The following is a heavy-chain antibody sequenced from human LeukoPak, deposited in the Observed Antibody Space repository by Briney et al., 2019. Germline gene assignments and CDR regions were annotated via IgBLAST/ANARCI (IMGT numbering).Heavy chain of an antibody. J-gene: IGHJ5*02. D-gene: IGHD4-17*01. CDR2: ISSSGSTI. Sequence: GGSLRLSCAASGFTFSDYYMSWIRQAPGKGLEWVSYISSSGSTIYYADSVKGRFTISRDNDKNTLYLQMNSLRAEDTAVYYCARAPDYGDYNWFDHWGQGTLVTVSS. CDR3: ARAPDYGDYNWFDH. V-gene: IGHV3-11*01. CDR1: GFTFSDYY.